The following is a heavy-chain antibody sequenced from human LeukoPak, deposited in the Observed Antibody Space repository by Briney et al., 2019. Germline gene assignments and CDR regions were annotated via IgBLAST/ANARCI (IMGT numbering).Heavy chain of an antibody. V-gene: IGHV3-33*01. CDR3: ARAHVSGYPDY. CDR1: GFTFSTYG. J-gene: IGHJ4*02. Sequence: AGGSLRLSCAASGFTFSTYGMHWVRQAPGKGLDWVTVIWNDGKKKDYAGSVKGRFTISRDNSKNTLYLQMSSLRVDDSAIYYCARAHVSGYPDYWGQGTPVTVSS. CDR2: IWNDGKKK. D-gene: IGHD3-22*01.